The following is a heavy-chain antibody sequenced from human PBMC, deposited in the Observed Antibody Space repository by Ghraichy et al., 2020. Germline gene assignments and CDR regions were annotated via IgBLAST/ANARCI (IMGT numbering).Heavy chain of an antibody. Sequence: GSLRLSCAASGFTFSSYAMSWVRQAPGKGLEWVSAISGSGGSTYYADSVKGRFTISRDNSKNTLYLQMNSLRAEDTAVYYCAKDRGGLATILRYFDYWGQGALVTVSS. J-gene: IGHJ4*02. D-gene: IGHD5-24*01. CDR3: AKDRGGLATILRYFDY. CDR2: ISGSGGST. CDR1: GFTFSSYA. V-gene: IGHV3-23*01.